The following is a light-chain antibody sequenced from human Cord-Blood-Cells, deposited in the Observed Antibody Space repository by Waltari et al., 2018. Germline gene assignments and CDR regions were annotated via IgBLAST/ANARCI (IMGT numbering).Light chain of an antibody. CDR2: EVN. J-gene: IGLJ3*02. V-gene: IGLV6-57*03. CDR1: SGSIASNY. CDR3: QSYDSSNQV. Sequence: NFMLTQPHSVSESPGKTVTISCTRSSGSIASNYVQWYQQRPGSAPTTVIYEVNQRPHGVPDRFSGSIDSSSNSASLTISGLKTEDEADYYCQSYDSSNQVFGGGTKLTVL.